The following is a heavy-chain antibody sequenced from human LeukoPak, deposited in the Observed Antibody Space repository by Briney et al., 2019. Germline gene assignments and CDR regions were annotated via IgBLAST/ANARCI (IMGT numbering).Heavy chain of an antibody. J-gene: IGHJ4*02. Sequence: GRSLRLSCAGSGFTLNTYGMHWVRQPPGKGLEWVAVISNDGGNRFYADSVKGRFTISRDNAKNSLYLQMNSLRAEDTAVYYCARNVDYFDYWGQGTLVTVSS. CDR1: GFTLNTYG. CDR3: ARNVDYFDY. V-gene: IGHV3-30*03. CDR2: ISNDGGNR.